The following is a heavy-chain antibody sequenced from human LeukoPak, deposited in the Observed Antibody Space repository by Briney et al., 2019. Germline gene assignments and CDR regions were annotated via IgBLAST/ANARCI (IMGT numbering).Heavy chain of an antibody. V-gene: IGHV3-9*01. J-gene: IGHJ5*02. D-gene: IGHD3-22*01. CDR2: ISWNSGSL. CDR1: GFTFDDYA. Sequence: PGRSLRLSCAASGFTFDDYAMHWVRQAPGKGLEWVSGISWNSGSLDYADSVKGRFTISRDNARNSLYLQMDSLRAEGTAFYYCAKAEGFFGGYYDHWGQGTLVTVSS. CDR3: AKAEGFFGGYYDH.